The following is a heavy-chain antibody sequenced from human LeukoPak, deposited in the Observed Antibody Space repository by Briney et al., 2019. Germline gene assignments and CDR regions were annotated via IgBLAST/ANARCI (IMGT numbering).Heavy chain of an antibody. V-gene: IGHV3-7*01. J-gene: IGHJ4*02. CDR2: IKYDGSEK. D-gene: IGHD6-19*01. CDR1: GFTFSSHW. Sequence: GGSLRLSCAASGFTFSSHWMKWVRQAPGKGPEWVATIKYDGSEKYYVDSVKGLFTISRDNAKNSLRLQTDSLRVEDTAVYYCVRGSSGWKGGDYWGQGTLVTVSS. CDR3: VRGSSGWKGGDY.